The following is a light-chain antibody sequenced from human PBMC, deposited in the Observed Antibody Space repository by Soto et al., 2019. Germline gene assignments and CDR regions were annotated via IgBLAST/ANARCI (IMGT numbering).Light chain of an antibody. J-gene: IGLJ1*01. CDR1: RSDIGSYNY. Sequence: LTQPSSVSGSPRQSITISCTGTRSDIGSYNYVSWYQVHPGKAPKLIIYEVSSRPSGVPDRFSGSKSGNTASLMISGLQADDEAHYYCSSYSSTDTLYVFGTGTKVTVL. V-gene: IGLV2-14*01. CDR2: EVS. CDR3: SSYSSTDTLYV.